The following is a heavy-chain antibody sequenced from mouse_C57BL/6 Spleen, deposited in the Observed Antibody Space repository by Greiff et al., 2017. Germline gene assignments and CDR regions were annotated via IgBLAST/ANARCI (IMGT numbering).Heavy chain of an antibody. D-gene: IGHD2-3*01. V-gene: IGHV2-2*01. CDR2: IWSGGSS. CDR1: GFSLTSYG. J-gene: IGHJ2*01. Sequence: VMLVVSGPGLVQPSQSLSITCTVSGFSLTSYGVHWVRQSPGKGLEWLGVIWSGGSSDYNAAFISRLSLTKYNSKNKVFFKMNSLEADDAAIYYCARKYGGYPYYFDYWGQGTTLTVSS. CDR3: ARKYGGYPYYFDY.